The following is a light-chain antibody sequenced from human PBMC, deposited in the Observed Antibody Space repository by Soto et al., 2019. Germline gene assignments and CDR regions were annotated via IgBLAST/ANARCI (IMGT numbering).Light chain of an antibody. J-gene: IGKJ4*01. Sequence: EIHLTQSRSGVSASVVDRGTITCRASQDISSSLAWYQQKPGKAPKLLIYDASTLQTGVPSRFRGSGSGTEFTLTISSLQPEDFATYSCQQLASYPIGTFGGGTKVDIK. V-gene: IGKV1-9*01. CDR3: QQLASYPIGT. CDR2: DAS. CDR1: QDISSS.